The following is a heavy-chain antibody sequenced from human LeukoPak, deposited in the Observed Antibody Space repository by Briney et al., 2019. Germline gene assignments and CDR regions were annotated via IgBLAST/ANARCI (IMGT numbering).Heavy chain of an antibody. D-gene: IGHD6-13*01. CDR2: IYHTGST. J-gene: IGHJ3*02. Sequence: PSETLSLTCTISGGSVSDYYWSWIRQSPGKGLEWIGYIYHTGSTSYSPSLKSRVTISADTSQNQFSLKLSSVTAADTAVYYCARDLYSSRTNDAFVIWGQGTMVTVSS. CDR1: GGSVSDYY. CDR3: ARDLYSSRTNDAFVI. V-gene: IGHV4-59*02.